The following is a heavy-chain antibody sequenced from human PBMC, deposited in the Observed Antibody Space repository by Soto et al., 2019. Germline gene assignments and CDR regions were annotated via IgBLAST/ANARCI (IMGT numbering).Heavy chain of an antibody. CDR2: VNAGNGYT. D-gene: IGHD5-18*01. CDR3: ARGAHTYGYVFDY. V-gene: IGHV1-3*01. J-gene: IGHJ4*02. CDR1: GYTFTSNA. Sequence: ASVKLSCKSSGYTFTSNAIHWVRQAPGQSLEWMGWVNAGNGYTKYLQNFQGRVTISSDTSASTAYMELNSLRSEDTAVYYCARGAHTYGYVFDYWGQGTLVTVSS.